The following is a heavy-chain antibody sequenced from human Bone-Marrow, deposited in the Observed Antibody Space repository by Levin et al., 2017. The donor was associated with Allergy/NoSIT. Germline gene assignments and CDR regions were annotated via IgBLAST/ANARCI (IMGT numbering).Heavy chain of an antibody. V-gene: IGHV3-23*01. CDR2: VSGSGDST. CDR3: AKDPDYGDYSSYWYFDL. CDR1: GFTFRNYV. Sequence: PGGSLKISCVVSGFTFRNYVVSWVRQVPGKGLEWVSSVSGSGDSTYYADSVRGRFTISRDNSKNTLYLQMNSLRAEDTAVYYCAKDPDYGDYSSYWYFDLWGRGTLVTVSS. D-gene: IGHD4-17*01. J-gene: IGHJ2*01.